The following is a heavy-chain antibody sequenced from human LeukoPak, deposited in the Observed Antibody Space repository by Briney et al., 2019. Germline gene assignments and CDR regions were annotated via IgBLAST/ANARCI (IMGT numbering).Heavy chain of an antibody. V-gene: IGHV4-39*01. CDR1: GGSISTTTNS. CDR3: ARRPIVGSTGFYFDP. D-gene: IGHD1-26*01. J-gene: IGHJ5*02. CDR2: IYYGGSP. Sequence: SETLSLTCNVSGGSISTTTNSWGWAWIRQRPGKGLEGIGSIYYGGSPYYTSSLKSRVTISVDTSKNQFSLKMASLTATDTAVYYCARRPIVGSTGFYFDPWGPGTLVTVSS.